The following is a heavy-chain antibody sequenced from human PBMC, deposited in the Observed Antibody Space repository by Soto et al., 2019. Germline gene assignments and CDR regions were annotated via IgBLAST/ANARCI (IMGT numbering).Heavy chain of an antibody. CDR3: AKDVYYYDSSGYYRGIYFDY. CDR1: GFTFSSYA. D-gene: IGHD3-22*01. CDR2: ISGSGGST. J-gene: IGHJ4*02. Sequence: GGSLRLSCAASGFTFSSYAMSWVRQAPGKGLEWVSAISGSGGSTYYADPVKGRFTISRDNSKNTLYLQMNSLRAEDTAVYYCAKDVYYYDSSGYYRGIYFDYWGQGTLVTVSS. V-gene: IGHV3-23*01.